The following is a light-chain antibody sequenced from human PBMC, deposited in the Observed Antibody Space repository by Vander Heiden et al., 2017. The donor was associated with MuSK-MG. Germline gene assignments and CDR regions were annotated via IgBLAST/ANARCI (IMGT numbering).Light chain of an antibody. V-gene: IGLV2-23*02. CDR1: SSDVGTYNL. CDR3: CSYASSSTVV. Sequence: QSPLTQPASVSGSPRQSITISCTGTSSDVGTYNLVSWYQQHPGKAPKLMIYEVIKRPSGVSNRFSGSKSGNTASLTISGLQAEDEADYYCCSYASSSTVVFGGGTKLTVL. CDR2: EVI. J-gene: IGLJ2*01.